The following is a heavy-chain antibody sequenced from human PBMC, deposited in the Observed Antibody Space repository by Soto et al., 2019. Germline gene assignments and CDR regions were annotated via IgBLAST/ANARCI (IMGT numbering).Heavy chain of an antibody. J-gene: IGHJ5*02. CDR1: GDSVSSGSYY. Sequence: PSETLSLTCTVSGDSVSSGSYYWSWIRQPPGKGLEWIGYIFYSGSTYYNPSLRSRVTISVDTSKNLFSLKMTSVTAVDTAVYYCARDGRKYYNWFDPWGQGTLVTVSS. CDR2: IFYSGST. V-gene: IGHV4-61*01. CDR3: ARDGRKYYNWFDP.